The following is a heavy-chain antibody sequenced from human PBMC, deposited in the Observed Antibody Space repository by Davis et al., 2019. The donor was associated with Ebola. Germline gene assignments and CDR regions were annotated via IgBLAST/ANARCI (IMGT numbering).Heavy chain of an antibody. CDR2: IWYDGSND. V-gene: IGHV3-33*01. CDR1: RFSFSTYV. Sequence: SCAASRFSFSTYVMHLVPQAPGKGPGWVAVIWYDGSNDSYGDSVKGRFTISRDNSKNTLYLQMNSLRAEDTAVYYCARNSGRPYYFNYWGQGTLVTVSS. J-gene: IGHJ4*02. CDR3: ARNSGRPYYFNY. D-gene: IGHD5-12*01.